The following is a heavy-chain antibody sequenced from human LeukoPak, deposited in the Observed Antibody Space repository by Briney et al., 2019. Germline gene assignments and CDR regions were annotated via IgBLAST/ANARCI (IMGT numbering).Heavy chain of an antibody. CDR3: AKLEPNTYYGFWSGYYPN. Sequence: GGSLRLSCAASGFTFSSYAMSWVRQAPGKGLEWVSAISGSGGSTYYADSVKGRFTISRDNSKNTLYLQMNSLRAEDTAVYYCAKLEPNTYYGFWSGYYPNWGQGTLVTVSS. CDR1: GFTFSSYA. J-gene: IGHJ4*02. V-gene: IGHV3-23*01. D-gene: IGHD3-3*01. CDR2: ISGSGGST.